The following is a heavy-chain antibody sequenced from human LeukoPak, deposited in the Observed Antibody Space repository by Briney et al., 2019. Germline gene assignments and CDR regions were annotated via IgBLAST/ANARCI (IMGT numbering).Heavy chain of an antibody. D-gene: IGHD3-16*01. J-gene: IGHJ4*02. Sequence: LLGGSLRLSCAASGFPFDRYWMSWVRLAPGKGLEWVANIKHDGSEKTFVDSVKGRFTISRNNAENSLYLQMNSLRAEDTAVYYCARQPIYEAYFDFWGQGTLVTVSS. V-gene: IGHV3-7*01. CDR1: GFPFDRYW. CDR2: IKHDGSEK. CDR3: ARQPIYEAYFDF.